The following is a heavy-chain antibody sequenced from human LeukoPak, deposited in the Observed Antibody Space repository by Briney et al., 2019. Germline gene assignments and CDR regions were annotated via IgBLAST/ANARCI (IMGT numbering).Heavy chain of an antibody. D-gene: IGHD3-10*01. CDR1: GYTFASYG. CDR3: ARHYYGSGTYYHFDS. J-gene: IGHJ4*02. CDR2: ISPYNGNT. V-gene: IGHV1-18*01. Sequence: ASVKVSCKTSGYTFASYGVSWVRQAPGQGLEWMAWISPYNGNTNYAQKLLGRVTLTTDTSTSTAYMELRSLRSDDTAVYYCARHYYGSGTYYHFDSWGQGTLVTVSS.